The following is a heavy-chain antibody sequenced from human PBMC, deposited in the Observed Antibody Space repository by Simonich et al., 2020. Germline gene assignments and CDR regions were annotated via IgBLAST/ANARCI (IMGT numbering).Heavy chain of an antibody. CDR3: ARQLNDFDI. J-gene: IGHJ3*02. Sequence: EVQLVQSGAEVKKPGESLKISCKGSGYSFTSYWIGWGRQMPGIGLEWMGTSDPGDSDTRYSQSFQGQVTISADKSISTAYLQWSSLKASDTAMYYCARQLNDFDIWGQGTMVTVSS. V-gene: IGHV5-51*01. D-gene: IGHD1-1*01. CDR2: SDPGDSDT. CDR1: GYSFTSYW.